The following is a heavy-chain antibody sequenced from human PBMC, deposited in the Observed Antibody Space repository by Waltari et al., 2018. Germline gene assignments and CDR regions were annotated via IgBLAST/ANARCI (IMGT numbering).Heavy chain of an antibody. CDR1: GYSIRRGYY. V-gene: IGHV4-38-2*01. CDR2: IYHSGST. J-gene: IGHJ4*02. CDR3: ATELGPMDY. Sequence: QVQLQESGPGLVKPSETLSLTCAVSGYSIRRGYYWGWIRQPPGKGLEWIGRIYHSGSTYYNPSLKSRVTISVDTSKNQFSLKLSSVTAADTAVYYCATELGPMDYWGQGTLVTVSS. D-gene: IGHD7-27*01.